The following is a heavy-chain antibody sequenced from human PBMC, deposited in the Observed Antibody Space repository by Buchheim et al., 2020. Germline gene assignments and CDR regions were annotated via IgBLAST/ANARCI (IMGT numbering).Heavy chain of an antibody. CDR2: ISYDGSNK. Sequence: QVQLVESGGGVVQPGRSLRLSCAASGFTFSSYGMHWVRQAPGKGLEWVAVISYDGSNKYYADSVKGRFTISRDNSKNTLYLQMNSLRAEDTAVYYCAKDGDYYDSSGFDYWGQGTL. J-gene: IGHJ4*02. CDR1: GFTFSSYG. D-gene: IGHD3-22*01. V-gene: IGHV3-30*18. CDR3: AKDGDYYDSSGFDY.